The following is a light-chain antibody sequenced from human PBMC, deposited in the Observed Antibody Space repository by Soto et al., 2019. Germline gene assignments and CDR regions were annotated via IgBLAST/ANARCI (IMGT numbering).Light chain of an antibody. CDR1: YSDVGNYNL. V-gene: IGLV2-23*02. J-gene: IGLJ1*01. Sequence: QSALTQPASVSGSPGQSITISCIGSYSDVGNYNLVSWYQHKPGKAPRLIIYEVSKWPSGLSNRFSGSKSGNTASLTISGLQAEDEADYYCCSHVGGGIYVCGTGTQLTVL. CDR2: EVS. CDR3: CSHVGGGIYV.